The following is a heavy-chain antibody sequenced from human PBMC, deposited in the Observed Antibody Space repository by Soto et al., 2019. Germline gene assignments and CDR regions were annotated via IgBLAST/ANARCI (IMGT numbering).Heavy chain of an antibody. V-gene: IGHV1-18*04. CDR1: GYTFTSYG. CDR3: ARGYCSSTSCYMYYYYYGMDV. D-gene: IGHD2-2*02. Sequence: ASVKVSCKASGYTFTSYGISWVRQAPGQGLEWMGWTSAYNGNTNYAQKLQGRVTMTTDTSTSTAYMELRSLRSDDTAVYYCARGYCSSTSCYMYYYYYGMDVWGQGTTVTVSS. J-gene: IGHJ6*02. CDR2: TSAYNGNT.